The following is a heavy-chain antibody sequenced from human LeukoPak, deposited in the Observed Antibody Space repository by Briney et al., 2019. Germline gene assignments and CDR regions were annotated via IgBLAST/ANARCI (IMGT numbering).Heavy chain of an antibody. CDR3: ARVAVVAIAAATGTPYYYFDY. CDR1: GFTFSSYW. CDR2: IKQDGSEK. V-gene: IGHV3-7*01. Sequence: GGSLRLSCAASGFTFSSYWMSWVRQAPGKGLEWVANIKQDGSEKYYVDSVKGRFTISRDNAKNSLYLQMNSLRAEDTAVYHCARVAVVAIAAATGTPYYYFDYWGQGTLVTVSS. D-gene: IGHD6-13*01. J-gene: IGHJ4*02.